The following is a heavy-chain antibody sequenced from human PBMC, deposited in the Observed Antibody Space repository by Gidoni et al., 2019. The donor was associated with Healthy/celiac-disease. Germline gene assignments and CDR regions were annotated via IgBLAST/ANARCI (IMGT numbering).Heavy chain of an antibody. Sequence: STYYNPSLKSRVTISVDTSKNQFSLKLSSVTAADTAVYYCARLWAQQPTAMDWFDPWGQGTLVTVSS. J-gene: IGHJ5*02. V-gene: IGHV4-39*01. CDR3: ARLWAQQPTAMDWFDP. CDR2: ST. D-gene: IGHD6-13*01.